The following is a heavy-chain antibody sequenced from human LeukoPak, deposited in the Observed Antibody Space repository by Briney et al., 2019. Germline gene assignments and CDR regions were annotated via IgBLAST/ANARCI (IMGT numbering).Heavy chain of an antibody. D-gene: IGHD2-8*01. CDR1: GFTFSDYY. J-gene: IGHJ6*02. V-gene: IGHV3-11*01. Sequence: GGSLRLSCAASGFTFSDYYMSWIRQAPGKGPEWVSYISSSGSTIYYADSVKGRFTISRDNAKNSLYLQMNSLRAEDTAVYYCARAGKDIVLMVYAIRYYYYGMDVWGQGTTVTVSS. CDR3: ARAGKDIVLMVYAIRYYYYGMDV. CDR2: ISSSGSTI.